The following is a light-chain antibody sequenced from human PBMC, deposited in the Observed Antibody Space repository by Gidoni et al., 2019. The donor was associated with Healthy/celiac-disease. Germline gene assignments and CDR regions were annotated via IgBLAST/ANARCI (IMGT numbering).Light chain of an antibody. Sequence: QSALTQPASVSGSPGQSITISCTGTSSDVGGYNYVSWYQQHPGKAPKLMIYDVSNRHSGVSNRFSGSKSGNTASLTISGLQAEDEADYYCSSYTSSSTLGGVFGGGTKLTVL. CDR1: SSDVGGYNY. J-gene: IGLJ2*01. V-gene: IGLV2-14*03. CDR3: SSYTSSSTLGGV. CDR2: DVS.